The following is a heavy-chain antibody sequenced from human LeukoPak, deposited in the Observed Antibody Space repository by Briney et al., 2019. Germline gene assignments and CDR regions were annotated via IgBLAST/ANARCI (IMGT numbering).Heavy chain of an antibody. Sequence: GGSLRLSCAASGFTFSSFGMNWVRQAPGKGLEWVSYISSSSSTIYYADSVKGRFTISRDNAKNSLYLQMNSLRAEDTAVYYCARDFGRYFFDYWGQGTLVTVSS. CDR2: ISSSSSTI. CDR3: ARDFGRYFFDY. CDR1: GFTFSSFG. V-gene: IGHV3-48*01. D-gene: IGHD3-10*01. J-gene: IGHJ4*02.